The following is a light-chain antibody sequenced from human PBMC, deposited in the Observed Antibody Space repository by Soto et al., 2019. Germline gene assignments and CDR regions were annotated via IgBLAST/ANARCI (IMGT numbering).Light chain of an antibody. V-gene: IGKV3-11*01. CDR2: DSS. CDR1: QNVDKF. CDR3: QQRKNWPPIT. J-gene: IGKJ5*01. Sequence: EIALTQSPATLSLSPGDTVTLSCRLSQNVDKFLAWYQQRPGQPPRLLIFDSSNRATGVPVRFSGSGSGTVFTLTIGSLEPEDSAVYYCQQRKNWPPITFGQGTRLEI.